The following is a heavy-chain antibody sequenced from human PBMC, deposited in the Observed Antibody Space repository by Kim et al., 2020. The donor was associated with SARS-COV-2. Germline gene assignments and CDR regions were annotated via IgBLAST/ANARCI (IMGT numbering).Heavy chain of an antibody. J-gene: IGHJ4*02. D-gene: IGHD2-15*01. Sequence: GGSLRLSCAASGFTFSDYYMSWIRQAPGKGLEWVSYISSSSSYTNYADSVKGRFTISRDNAKNSLYLQMNSLRAEDTAVYYYARQVVAASREYFDYWGQGTLVTVSS. CDR2: ISSSSSYT. CDR3: ARQVVAASREYFDY. V-gene: IGHV3-11*03. CDR1: GFTFSDYY.